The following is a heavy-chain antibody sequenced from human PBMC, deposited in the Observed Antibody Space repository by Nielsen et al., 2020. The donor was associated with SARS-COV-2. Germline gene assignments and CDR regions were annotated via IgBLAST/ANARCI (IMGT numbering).Heavy chain of an antibody. CDR3: AREFALRDTAYFDY. CDR1: GFRVSSHD. D-gene: IGHD5-18*01. V-gene: IGHV3-53*01. CDR2: IYSDGST. J-gene: IGHJ4*02. Sequence: GGSLRLSCAASGFRVSSHDMNWVRQAPGKGLQWVSLIYSDGSTKYADSVKGRFTISRDNSRNTVYLQMNSLRPEDTAVYYCAREFALRDTAYFDYWGQGTLVTVSS.